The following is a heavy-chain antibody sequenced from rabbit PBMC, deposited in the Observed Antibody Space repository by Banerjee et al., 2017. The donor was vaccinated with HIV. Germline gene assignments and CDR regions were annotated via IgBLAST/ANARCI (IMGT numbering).Heavy chain of an antibody. CDR3: ARWGATNSYYTDNFNL. Sequence: QSLEESGGDLVQPEGSLTLTCTASGFSFSSSYHMCWVRQAPGKGLEWIACIYTGDGNTFYASWAKGRFTISKTSSTTVTLQMTSLTAADTATYFCARWGATNSYYTDNFNLWGQGTLVPS. D-gene: IGHD8-1*01. J-gene: IGHJ4*01. CDR1: GFSFSSSYH. V-gene: IGHV1S40*01. CDR2: IYTGDGNT.